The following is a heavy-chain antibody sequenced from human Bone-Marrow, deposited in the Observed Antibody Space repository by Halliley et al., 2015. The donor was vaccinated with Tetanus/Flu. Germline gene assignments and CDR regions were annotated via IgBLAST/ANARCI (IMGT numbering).Heavy chain of an antibody. J-gene: IGHJ5*02. D-gene: IGHD3-10*01. CDR3: ARRLESGSFINWFGP. V-gene: IGHV5-51*01. CDR1: GYSFTTYW. CDR2: IYPGDSYS. Sequence: QLVQSGAEVKKPGESLKISCKGSGYSFTTYWIGWMRQMPGKGLEWMGLIYPGDSYSTYNSSFQGQVTMSADKSTNTAFLQWSSLRASDPAVYFCARRLESGSFINWFGPWGQGTLVAVSS.